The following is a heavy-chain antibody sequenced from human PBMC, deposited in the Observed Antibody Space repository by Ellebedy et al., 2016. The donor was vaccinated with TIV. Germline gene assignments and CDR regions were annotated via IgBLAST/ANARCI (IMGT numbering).Heavy chain of an antibody. V-gene: IGHV3-53*01. CDR1: GFTVSYTY. Sequence: GGSLRLSCAASGFTVSYTYMNWVRQAPGKGLEWVSVIHTGGDTDYADSVKGRFTISRDSSKNTVFLQMNSLRAEDTAVYYCAKDIRRDGYNLEPAECFGYWGQGTLVTVSS. D-gene: IGHD5-24*01. CDR3: AKDIRRDGYNLEPAECFGY. J-gene: IGHJ4*02. CDR2: IHTGGDT.